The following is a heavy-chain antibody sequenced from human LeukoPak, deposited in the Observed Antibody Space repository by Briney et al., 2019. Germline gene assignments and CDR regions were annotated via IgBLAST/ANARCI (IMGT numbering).Heavy chain of an antibody. Sequence: GGSLRLSCGASGFTFSSYWMHWVRQAPGKGLVWVSRISTDGSNTNYADSVKGRFTISSDNAKNTLYLQMNSLRAEDTAVYYCARVGYGDYVWIPAYFDYWGQGTLVTVSS. J-gene: IGHJ4*02. V-gene: IGHV3-74*01. CDR1: GFTFSSYW. CDR2: ISTDGSNT. D-gene: IGHD4-17*01. CDR3: ARVGYGDYVWIPAYFDY.